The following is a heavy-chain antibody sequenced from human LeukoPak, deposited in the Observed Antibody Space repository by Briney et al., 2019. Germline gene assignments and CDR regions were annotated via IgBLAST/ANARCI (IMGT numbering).Heavy chain of an antibody. CDR1: GGSISSSSYY. J-gene: IGHJ4*02. CDR2: IYYSGST. CDR3: ARGSGSFGGY. V-gene: IGHV4-39*07. Sequence: SETLSLTCTVSGGSISSSSYYWGWIRQPPGKGLEWIGSIYYSGSTYYNPSLKSRVTISVDTSKNQFSLKLSSVTAADTAVYYCARGSGSFGGYWGQGTLVTVSS. D-gene: IGHD1-26*01.